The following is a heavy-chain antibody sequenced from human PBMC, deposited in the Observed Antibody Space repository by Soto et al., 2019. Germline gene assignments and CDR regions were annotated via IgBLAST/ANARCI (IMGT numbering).Heavy chain of an antibody. CDR2: IFYSGST. D-gene: IGHD6-19*01. CDR1: RLSILNFY. CDR3: ARTIDGSGWFHYFDY. V-gene: IGHV4-59*07. Sequence: SATLTLTCSLPRLSILNFYWSWMRKPPGKGLEWIGYIFYSGSTNYNPSLRSRVIISVDTSKNQFSLKLSSVTAADTAVYYCARTIDGSGWFHYFDYWGQGTLVTVS. J-gene: IGHJ4*02.